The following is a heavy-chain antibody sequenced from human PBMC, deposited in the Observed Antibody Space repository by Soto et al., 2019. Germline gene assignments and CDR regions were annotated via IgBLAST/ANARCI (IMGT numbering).Heavy chain of an antibody. V-gene: IGHV3-33*01. CDR3: TRPALVVTTFDY. J-gene: IGHJ4*02. CDR1: GFTFSDYA. D-gene: IGHD2-21*02. Sequence: QEQLVESGGGVVQPGRSLRLSCAASGFTFSDYAMHWVRQAPGKGLEWVAVIWHDGTNKYYADSVKGRFTISRDNSNNTLFLQMDSLRAEDAAVYYGTRPALVVTTFDYWGQGILVTVSS. CDR2: IWHDGTNK.